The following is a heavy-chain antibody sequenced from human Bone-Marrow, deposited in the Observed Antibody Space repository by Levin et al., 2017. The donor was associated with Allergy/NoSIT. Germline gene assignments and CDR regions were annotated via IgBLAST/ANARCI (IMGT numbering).Heavy chain of an antibody. J-gene: IGHJ6*02. CDR2: IIPSGRST. CDR1: GFTFSNYA. Sequence: AGGSLRLSCAASGFTFSNYAMTWVRQAPGKGLEWVSAIIPSGRSTYYADSVKGRFTIYRDNSKDTLYLQMNSLRADDTAVYYCAKDSPPIVVVSYYYYGMDVWGQGTTVTVSS. CDR3: AKDSPPIVVVSYYYYGMDV. V-gene: IGHV3-23*01. D-gene: IGHD3-22*01.